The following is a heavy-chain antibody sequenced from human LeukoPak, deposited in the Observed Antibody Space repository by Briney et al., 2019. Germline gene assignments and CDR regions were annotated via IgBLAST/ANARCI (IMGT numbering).Heavy chain of an antibody. V-gene: IGHV1-2*02. CDR2: INPNSGGT. Sequence: ASVKVSCKASGFTFTGYYIYWVRQAPGQGLEWMGWINPNSGGTNYALKFQGRVTMTRDTSISTAYMELSRLRSDDTAVYYCARGPRYGSGTYYNNYWGQGTLVTVSS. J-gene: IGHJ4*02. D-gene: IGHD3-10*01. CDR1: GFTFTGYY. CDR3: ARGPRYGSGTYYNNY.